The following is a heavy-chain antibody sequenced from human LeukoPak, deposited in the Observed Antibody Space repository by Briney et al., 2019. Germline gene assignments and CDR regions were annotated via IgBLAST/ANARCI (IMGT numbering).Heavy chain of an antibody. Sequence: PGGSLRLSCAASRFTFSNYGMHWVRQAPGKGLEWVAVIQCDGSNKYYADSVKGRFTISRDNSKNTLYLQMNSLRAEDTAMYYCAKLRGSGTYNDALDIWGQGTLVTVSS. D-gene: IGHD1-26*01. CDR1: RFTFSNYG. V-gene: IGHV3-30*02. J-gene: IGHJ3*02. CDR2: IQCDGSNK. CDR3: AKLRGSGTYNDALDI.